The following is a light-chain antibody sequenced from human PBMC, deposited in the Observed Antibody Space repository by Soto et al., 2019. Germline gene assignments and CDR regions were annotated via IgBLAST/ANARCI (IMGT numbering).Light chain of an antibody. V-gene: IGKV4-1*01. CDR3: QQYYDTPYT. CDR1: QSVLYSSNNKNY. CDR2: WAS. Sequence: DIVMTQSPDSLAVSLGERATVNCKSSQSVLYSSNNKNYLAWYQQKPGQPPKLLIYWASTRESGVPDRFSGSGSGTDVTLTISSLQAEDVAVYYCQQYYDTPYTFGHGTKLEIK. J-gene: IGKJ2*01.